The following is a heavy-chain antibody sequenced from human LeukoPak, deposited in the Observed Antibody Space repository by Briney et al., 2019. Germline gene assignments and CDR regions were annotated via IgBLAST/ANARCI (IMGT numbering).Heavy chain of an antibody. J-gene: IGHJ4*02. Sequence: SETLSLTCAVSGGSISSSNWWSWVRQPPGKGLEWIGEIYHSGGTNYNPSLKSRVTISVDKSKNQFSLKLSSVTAADTAVYYCARFGYYDSSGYEGGPFDYWGQGTLVTVSS. D-gene: IGHD3-22*01. CDR2: IYHSGGT. CDR3: ARFGYYDSSGYEGGPFDY. V-gene: IGHV4-4*02. CDR1: GGSISSSNW.